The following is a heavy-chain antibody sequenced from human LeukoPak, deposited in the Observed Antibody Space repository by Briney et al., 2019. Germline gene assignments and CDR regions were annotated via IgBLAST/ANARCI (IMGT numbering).Heavy chain of an antibody. CDR3: ARDLGIAVAGTNSPDNYYGMDD. CDR2: IYSGGST. J-gene: IGHJ6*02. D-gene: IGHD6-19*01. Sequence: GGSLRLSCAASGFTVSSNYMSWVRQAPGRGLEWVSVIYSGGSTYYADSVKGRFTISRDNSKNTLYLQMNSLRAEDTAVYYCARDLGIAVAGTNSPDNYYGMDDWGQGTTVTVSS. CDR1: GFTVSSNY. V-gene: IGHV3-53*01.